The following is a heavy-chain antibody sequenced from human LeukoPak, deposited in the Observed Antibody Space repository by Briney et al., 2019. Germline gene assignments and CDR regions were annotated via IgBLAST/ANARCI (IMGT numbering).Heavy chain of an antibody. V-gene: IGHV3-21*01. CDR1: AFTFSSYS. CDR2: ISSSSSYI. D-gene: IGHD1-26*01. Sequence: GGSLRLSCAASAFTFSSYSMHWVRPAPGKGLEWVSSISSSSSYIYYADSVKGRFTIYRDNAKNSLYLQMNSLRAEDTAVYYCARGEATGGYFDYWGQGTLVTVSS. CDR3: ARGEATGGYFDY. J-gene: IGHJ4*02.